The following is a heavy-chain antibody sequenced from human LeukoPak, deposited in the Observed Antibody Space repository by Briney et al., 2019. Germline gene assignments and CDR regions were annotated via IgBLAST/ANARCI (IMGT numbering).Heavy chain of an antibody. CDR3: ARIVEYGSGSYDY. V-gene: IGHV1-2*02. Sequence: ASVKVSCKASGYTFTGYYMHWVRQAPGQGLEWMGWINPNSGGTNYAQKFQGRVTMTRDTFVSTAYMELSRLRSDDTAVYYCARIVEYGSGSYDYWGQGTLVTVSS. J-gene: IGHJ4*02. CDR1: GYTFTGYY. CDR2: INPNSGGT. D-gene: IGHD3-10*01.